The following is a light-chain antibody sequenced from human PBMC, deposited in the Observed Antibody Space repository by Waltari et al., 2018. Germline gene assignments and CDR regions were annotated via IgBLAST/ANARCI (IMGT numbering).Light chain of an antibody. V-gene: IGLV4-69*01. CDR1: SGHSSNV. Sequence: QLVLTQSPSASASLGASVKLTCTLSSGHSSNVIAWLPQQPEKGPRYLMKVNSDGSHSKGDEIPVRFSGSSSGTERYLTIASLQSEDEADYYCQTGGHGTGVFGGGTKLTVL. J-gene: IGLJ3*02. CDR3: QTGGHGTGV. CDR2: VNSDGSH.